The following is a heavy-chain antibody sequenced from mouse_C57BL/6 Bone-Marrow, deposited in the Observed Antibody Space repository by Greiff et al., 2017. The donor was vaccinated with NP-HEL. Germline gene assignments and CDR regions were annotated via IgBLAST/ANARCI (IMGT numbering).Heavy chain of an antibody. J-gene: IGHJ4*01. Sequence: VKLMESGAELARPGASVKLSCKASGYTFTSYGISWVKQRTGQGLEWIGEIYPRSGNTYYNEKFKGKATLTADKSSSTAYMELRSLTSEDSAVYFCARSSPRAMDYWGQGTSVTVSS. V-gene: IGHV1-81*01. CDR1: GYTFTSYG. D-gene: IGHD2-10*02. CDR3: ARSSPRAMDY. CDR2: IYPRSGNT.